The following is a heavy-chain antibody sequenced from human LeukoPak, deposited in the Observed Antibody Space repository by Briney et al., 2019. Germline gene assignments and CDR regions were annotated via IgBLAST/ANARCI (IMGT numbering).Heavy chain of an antibody. J-gene: IGHJ4*02. CDR1: GGSFSSYY. Sequence: PSETLSLTCTVSGGSFSSYYWSWIRQSAGKGLEWIGRIYVSGSTNYSPSLKSRVTLSVDTSKSQFSLKLSSVTAADTAVYYCARYLGELHYFDDWGQGILVTVSS. D-gene: IGHD1-7*01. CDR3: ARYLGELHYFDD. V-gene: IGHV4-4*07. CDR2: IYVSGST.